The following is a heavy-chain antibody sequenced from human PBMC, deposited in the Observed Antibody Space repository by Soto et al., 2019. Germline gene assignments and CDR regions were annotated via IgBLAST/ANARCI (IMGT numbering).Heavy chain of an antibody. J-gene: IGHJ4*02. CDR1: GGSISSSSYY. CDR3: VGHDGDYLRPFDY. CDR2: IYYSGST. V-gene: IGHV4-39*01. D-gene: IGHD4-17*01. Sequence: QLQLQESGPGLVKPSETLSLTCTVSGGSISSSSYYWGWIRQPPGKGLEWIGSIYYSGSTYYNPSLKSRVAISVEPSMNHFSLELGSVPAADRAVYYCVGHDGDYLRPFDYWGQGTMVTVSS.